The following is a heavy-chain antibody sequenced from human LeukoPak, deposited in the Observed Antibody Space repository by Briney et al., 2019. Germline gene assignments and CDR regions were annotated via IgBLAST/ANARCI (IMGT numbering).Heavy chain of an antibody. CDR1: GFTFSSYW. J-gene: IGHJ4*02. CDR2: IKQDGSEK. V-gene: IGHV3-7*01. Sequence: GGSLRLSCAASGFTFSSYWMSWVRQAPGKGLEWVANIKQDGSEKYYVDSVKGRFTISRDNAKNSLYLQMNSLRAEDTAVYYCNYYGSGSYYAGDYWGQGTLVTVSS. CDR3: NYYGSGSYYAGDY. D-gene: IGHD3-10*01.